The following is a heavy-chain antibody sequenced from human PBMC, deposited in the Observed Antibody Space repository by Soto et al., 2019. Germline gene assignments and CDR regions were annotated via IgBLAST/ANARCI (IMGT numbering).Heavy chain of an antibody. J-gene: IGHJ4*02. CDR2: INAGNGNT. D-gene: IGHD6-13*01. CDR1: GYTFTSYA. CDR3: ARDNRDSSSWYYFDY. Sequence: ASVKVSCKASGYTFTSYAMHWVRQAPGQRLEWMGWINAGNGNTKYSQKFQGRVTITRDTSASTAYMELSSLRSEDTAVYYCARDNRDSSSWYYFDYWGQGTLVTVSS. V-gene: IGHV1-3*01.